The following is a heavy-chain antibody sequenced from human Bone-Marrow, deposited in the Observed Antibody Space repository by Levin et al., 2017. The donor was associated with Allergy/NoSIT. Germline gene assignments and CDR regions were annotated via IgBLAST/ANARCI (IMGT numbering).Heavy chain of an antibody. CDR3: APGIAVTGSPTDS. J-gene: IGHJ4*02. D-gene: IGHD6-19*01. CDR1: GFTFINYD. CDR2: IRNSDGST. Sequence: GESLKISCVASGFTFINYDISWVRQAPGKGLEWVSAIRNSDGSTFYADSVKGRFTISRDNSKNTVLLQMTSLRAEDTAVYYCAPGIAVTGSPTDSWGQGTLVTVSS. V-gene: IGHV3-23*01.